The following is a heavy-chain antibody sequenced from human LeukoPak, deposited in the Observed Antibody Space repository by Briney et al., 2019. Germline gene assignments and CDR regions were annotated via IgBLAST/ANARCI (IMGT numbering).Heavy chain of an antibody. CDR3: ARSRGELLWFGELLIDY. CDR1: GYTFTGYY. V-gene: IGHV1-2*02. Sequence: ASVKVSCKASGYTFTGYYMHWVRQAPGQGLEWMGWINPNSGGTNYAQKFQGRVTMTRDTSISTAYMELSRLRPDDTAVYYCARSRGELLWFGELLIDYWGQGTLVTVSS. CDR2: INPNSGGT. D-gene: IGHD3-10*01. J-gene: IGHJ4*02.